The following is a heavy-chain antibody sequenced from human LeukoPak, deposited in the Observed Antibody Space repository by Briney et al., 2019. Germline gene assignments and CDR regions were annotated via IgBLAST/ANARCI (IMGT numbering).Heavy chain of an antibody. CDR2: FDPEDGET. D-gene: IGHD2-15*01. V-gene: IGHV1-24*01. CDR1: GYTLTELS. Sequence: ASVKVSCKVSGYTLTELSMHWVRQAPGKGLEWMGGFDPEDGETIYAQKFQGRVTITADESTSTAYMELSSLRSEDTAVYYCASREAGGRYCSGGSCYSTDYWGQGTLVTVSS. J-gene: IGHJ4*02. CDR3: ASREAGGRYCSGGSCYSTDY.